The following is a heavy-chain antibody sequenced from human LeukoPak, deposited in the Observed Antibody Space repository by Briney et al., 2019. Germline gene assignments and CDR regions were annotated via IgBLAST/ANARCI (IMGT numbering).Heavy chain of an antibody. D-gene: IGHD2-21*02. CDR3: ARARLPHGVTIHY. J-gene: IGHJ4*02. Sequence: PSETLSLTCTVSGFSINTVYYWSWIRQPPGMAPEWIGSAFRTGNAYYNSSLKSRVTISVDASKNQFSLTLHSMTAADTAVYYCARARLPHGVTIHYWGQGILVAVSS. V-gene: IGHV4-38-2*02. CDR1: GFSINTVYY. CDR2: AFRTGNA.